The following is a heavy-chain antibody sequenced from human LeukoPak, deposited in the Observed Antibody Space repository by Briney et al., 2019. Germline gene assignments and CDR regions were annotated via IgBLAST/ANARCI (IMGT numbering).Heavy chain of an antibody. CDR2: INPHSGDT. Sequence: ASVKVSCKASGYTFTGYYMHWVRQAPGQGLEWMGWINPHSGDTKYAQKFQGWVTMTRDTSISTAYMELSRLTSDDTAVYYCASDRSFDKGPLDYWGQGTMVIVSS. J-gene: IGHJ4*02. CDR3: ASDRSFDKGPLDY. CDR1: GYTFTGYY. D-gene: IGHD3-22*01. V-gene: IGHV1-2*04.